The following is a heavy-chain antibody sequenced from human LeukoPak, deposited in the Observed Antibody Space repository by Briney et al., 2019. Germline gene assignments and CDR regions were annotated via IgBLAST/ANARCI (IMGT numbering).Heavy chain of an antibody. J-gene: IGHJ5*02. CDR2: INSDGGGA. Sequence: GGSLRLSCAASGITFCNNWMHWVRQGPGKGLVWISRINSDGGGAIYADSVKGRFTVSRDNAKNTLYLQMNSLGAEDTAVYYCERDVPHNWFDNWGQGTLVTVSS. CDR3: ERDVPHNWFDN. CDR1: GITFCNNW. V-gene: IGHV3-74*01.